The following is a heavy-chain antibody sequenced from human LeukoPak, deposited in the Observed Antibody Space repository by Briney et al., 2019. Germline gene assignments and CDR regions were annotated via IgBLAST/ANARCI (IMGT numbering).Heavy chain of an antibody. V-gene: IGHV1-18*04. CDR3: ARALYHTFDY. D-gene: IGHD2-2*01. Sequence: ASVKVSCKASGYTFSRYGISWVRQAPRQGLEWMGWISADNGNTNYVQKFQGRVTMTTDTSTSTAYMELRSLRSDDTAVYYCARALYHTFDYWGQGTLVTVSS. CDR1: GYTFSRYG. J-gene: IGHJ4*02. CDR2: ISADNGNT.